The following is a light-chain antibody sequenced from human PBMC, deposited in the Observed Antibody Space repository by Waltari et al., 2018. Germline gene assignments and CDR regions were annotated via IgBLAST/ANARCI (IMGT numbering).Light chain of an antibody. V-gene: IGLV7-46*01. CDR1: TGAVPSPHY. CDR2: DTN. CDR3: LLSYSGTRV. J-gene: IGLJ1*01. Sequence: QAVVTQEPSLTVSPGGTVPLPCRSNTGAVPSPHYSYWFQQKPGQAPRTLIYDTNRRHSETPARFSGSLLGDKAALTLSGAQPEDEADYYCLLSYSGTRVFGTGTKVTVL.